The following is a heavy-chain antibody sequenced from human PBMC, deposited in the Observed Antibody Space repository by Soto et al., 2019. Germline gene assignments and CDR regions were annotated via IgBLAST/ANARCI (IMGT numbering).Heavy chain of an antibody. V-gene: IGHV4-30-4*01. Sequence: TLSRTCTVSGGSLSRGDLYWSWLRPPTGKGLEWIGYIYYSGSTYYNPSLKSRVTISVDTSKNQFSLKLSSVTAADTAVYYCARATYYYGSGSYTLPSWFDPWGQGTLVTVPA. D-gene: IGHD3-10*01. CDR1: GGSLSRGDLY. CDR3: ARATYYYGSGSYTLPSWFDP. CDR2: IYYSGST. J-gene: IGHJ5*02.